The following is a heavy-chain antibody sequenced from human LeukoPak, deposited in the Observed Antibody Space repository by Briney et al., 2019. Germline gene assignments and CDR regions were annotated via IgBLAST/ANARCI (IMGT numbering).Heavy chain of an antibody. CDR2: ISWNSGSI. CDR1: GFTFDDYA. D-gene: IGHD6-19*01. V-gene: IGHV3-9*01. Sequence: GGSLRLSCATSGFTFDDYAMHWARQAPGKGLEWVSGISWNSGSIGYADSVKGRFTISRDNAKNSLYLQMISLRAEDTALYYCAKAVAGSGPFYYFGMDVWGQGTTVTVSS. J-gene: IGHJ6*02. CDR3: AKAVAGSGPFYYFGMDV.